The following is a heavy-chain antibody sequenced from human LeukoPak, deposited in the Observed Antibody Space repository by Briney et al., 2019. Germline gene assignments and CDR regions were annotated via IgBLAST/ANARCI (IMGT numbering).Heavy chain of an antibody. V-gene: IGHV3-30*04. Sequence: PGGSLRLSCAASGFTFSSYATHWVRQAPGKGLEWVAVTSNDGINKYYSDSVKGRLTMSRDNSKNTLYLQMDSLRAEDTAVYYCARDKVSTKGYSSGWSFDYWGQGTLVTVSS. CDR2: TSNDGINK. CDR1: GFTFSSYA. J-gene: IGHJ4*02. D-gene: IGHD6-19*01. CDR3: ARDKVSTKGYSSGWSFDY.